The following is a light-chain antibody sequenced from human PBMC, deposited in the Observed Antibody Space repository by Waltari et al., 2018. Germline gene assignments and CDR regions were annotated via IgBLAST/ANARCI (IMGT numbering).Light chain of an antibody. V-gene: IGKV3-11*01. CDR1: QSVSRY. CDR3: QQSRNWPLT. J-gene: IGKJ4*01. CDR2: DAS. Sequence: IVLTHSPATLSLSPGERATLSCGASQSVSRYLAWYQQKPGQAPRLLIYDASHRATGIPVRFSGSGSGTDFTLTISSLEPEDSAVYYCQQSRNWPLTFGGGTKVEIK.